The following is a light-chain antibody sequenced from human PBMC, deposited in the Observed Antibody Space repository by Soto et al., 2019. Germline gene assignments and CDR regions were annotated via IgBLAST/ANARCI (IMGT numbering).Light chain of an antibody. CDR1: QSISSW. CDR2: KAS. CDR3: QQYNSYQGT. J-gene: IGKJ1*01. V-gene: IGKV1-5*03. Sequence: DIQMTQSPSTLSASVGDRVTITCRASQSISSWLAWYQQKPEKAPKLLIYKASSLESGVPSRFSGSGSGTEFTLTISSLQPDDFATYYCQQYNSYQGTFGQGTKVDIK.